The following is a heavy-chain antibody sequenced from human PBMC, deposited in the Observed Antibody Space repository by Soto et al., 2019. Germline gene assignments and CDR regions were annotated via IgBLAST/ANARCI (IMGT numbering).Heavy chain of an antibody. J-gene: IGHJ4*02. V-gene: IGHV2-26*01. D-gene: IGHD3-22*01. CDR3: ARIQRDHYDSSALCFDY. CDR2: IFSNDEK. Sequence: QVTLKESGPVLVKPTETLTLTCTVSGFSLSNARMGVSWIRQPPGKALEWLAYIFSNDEKSYSTSLKSRLPISKDTPKSLVVLTMTNMHPVDADTYYCARIQRDHYDSSALCFDYWGQGTRVTVSS. CDR1: GFSLSNARMG.